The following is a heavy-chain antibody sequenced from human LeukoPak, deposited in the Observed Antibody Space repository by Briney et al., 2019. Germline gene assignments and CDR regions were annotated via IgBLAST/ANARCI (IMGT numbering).Heavy chain of an antibody. CDR1: GFTFSSYG. CDR2: IRYDGSNK. D-gene: IGHD5-18*01. Sequence: SGGSLRLSCAASGFTFSSYGMHWVRQAPGKWPEWVAFIRYDGSNKYYADSVKGRFTISRDNSKNTLYLQMNSLRAEDTAVYYCAKDRRGYSYGYSFFDYWGQGTLVTVSS. V-gene: IGHV3-30*02. J-gene: IGHJ4*02. CDR3: AKDRRGYSYGYSFFDY.